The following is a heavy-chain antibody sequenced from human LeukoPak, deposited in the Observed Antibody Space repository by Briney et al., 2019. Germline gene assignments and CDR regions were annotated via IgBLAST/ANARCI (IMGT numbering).Heavy chain of an antibody. CDR3: AGVSSNYYDFWSGPDDY. CDR2: INQDGSEK. V-gene: IGHV3-7*01. D-gene: IGHD3-3*01. CDR1: GFTFSSYA. Sequence: PGGSLRLSCAASGFTFSSYAVSWVRQAPGKGLEWVAHINQDGSEKYYVDSVKGRFTISRDNSKNTLYLQMNSLRAEDTAVYYCAGVSSNYYDFWSGPDDYWGQGTLVTVSS. J-gene: IGHJ4*02.